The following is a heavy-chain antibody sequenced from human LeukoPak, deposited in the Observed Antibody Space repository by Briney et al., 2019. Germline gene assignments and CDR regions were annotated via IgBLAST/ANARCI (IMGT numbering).Heavy chain of an antibody. CDR2: INPNSGGT. CDR3: ASRRYCSGGSCYAELYDAFDI. Sequence: GSVKVSCKASGYTFTGYYMHWVRQAPGQGLEWMGWINPNSGGTNYAQKFQGRVSMTRDTSISTAYMELSRLRSDDTAVYYCASRRYCSGGSCYAELYDAFDIWGEGTMV. V-gene: IGHV1-2*02. D-gene: IGHD2-15*01. J-gene: IGHJ3*02. CDR1: GYTFTGYY.